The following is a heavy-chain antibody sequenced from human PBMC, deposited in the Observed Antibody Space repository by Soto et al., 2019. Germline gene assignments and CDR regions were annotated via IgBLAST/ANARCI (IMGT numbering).Heavy chain of an antibody. D-gene: IGHD4-17*01. CDR2: IYYSGST. V-gene: IGHV4-59*08. CDR3: ARRYGYSFDY. J-gene: IGHJ4*02. CDR1: GGSISSYY. Sequence: QVQLQESGPGLVKPSETLSLTCTVSGGSISSYYWSWIRQPPGKGLEWIGYIYYSGSTNYNPSLNCRVPNSLDTYKNQLPLKLRSVTAADTAVYYCARRYGYSFDYWGQGTLVTVSS.